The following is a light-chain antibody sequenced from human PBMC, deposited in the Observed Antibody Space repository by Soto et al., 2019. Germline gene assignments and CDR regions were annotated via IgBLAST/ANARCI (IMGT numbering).Light chain of an antibody. V-gene: IGKV3D-15*02. Sequence: EIVMTQSPASLSVSPGERATLSCRASQNVNSNLAWYQQKPGQAPRLLIYDASNRATGIPARFSGSGSGTDFTLTISRLEPEDFAVYYCHQYSTSPLTFGGGTKVDIK. CDR1: QNVNSN. CDR3: HQYSTSPLT. CDR2: DAS. J-gene: IGKJ4*01.